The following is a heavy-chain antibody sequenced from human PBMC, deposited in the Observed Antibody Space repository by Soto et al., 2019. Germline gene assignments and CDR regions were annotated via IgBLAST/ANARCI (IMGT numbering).Heavy chain of an antibody. J-gene: IGHJ6*02. V-gene: IGHV3-33*01. Sequence: PGGSLRLSCAASGFTFSSYGMHWVRQAPGKGLEWVAVIWYDGSNKYYADSVKGRFTISRDNSKNTLYLQMNSLRAEDTAVYYCARDKQWDYYYYGMDVWGQGTTVTVSS. CDR1: GFTFSSYG. D-gene: IGHD6-19*01. CDR3: ARDKQWDYYYYGMDV. CDR2: IWYDGSNK.